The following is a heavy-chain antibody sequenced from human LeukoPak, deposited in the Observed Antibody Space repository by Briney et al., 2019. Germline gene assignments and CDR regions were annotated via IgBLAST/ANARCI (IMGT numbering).Heavy chain of an antibody. D-gene: IGHD6-19*01. Sequence: GGSLRLSCTASGFTFCDYAMSWVCQAPGKGLEWVGVIRSKAYGGTTEYAASVKGKFTISRDDSTSIAYLQMNSLKTEDTAVYYSTRKPVAGVYYYYGMDVWGQGTTVTASS. CDR2: IRSKAYGGTT. CDR1: GFTFCDYA. CDR3: TRKPVAGVYYYYGMDV. V-gene: IGHV3-49*04. J-gene: IGHJ6*02.